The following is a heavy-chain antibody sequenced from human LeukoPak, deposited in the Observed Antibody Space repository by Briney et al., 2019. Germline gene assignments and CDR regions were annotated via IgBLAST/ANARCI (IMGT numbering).Heavy chain of an antibody. Sequence: GGSLRLSCAASGFIFSNYNMNWVRQAPGKGLEWVSHISSSSSTIYYADSVKGRFTISRDNAKNSLYLQMNSLRAEDTAVYYCARDSPYGTAGYWGQGTLVTVSS. D-gene: IGHD2-8*02. J-gene: IGHJ4*02. CDR1: GFIFSNYN. CDR3: ARDSPYGTAGY. CDR2: ISSSSSTI. V-gene: IGHV3-48*01.